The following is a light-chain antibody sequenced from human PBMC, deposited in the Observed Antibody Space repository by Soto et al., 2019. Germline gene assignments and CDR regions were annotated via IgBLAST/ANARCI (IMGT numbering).Light chain of an antibody. J-gene: IGLJ1*01. CDR1: SSDVAVYQY. CDR3: SSYAGSSTYV. Sequence: QSALTQPPSASGSPGQSVTISCTGTSSDVAVYQYVSWYQQHPGKAPKLMIYEVNKRPSGVPDRFSGSKSGSTASLTVSGLQTDDEADYYCSSYAGSSTYVFGPGTTLTVL. CDR2: EVN. V-gene: IGLV2-8*01.